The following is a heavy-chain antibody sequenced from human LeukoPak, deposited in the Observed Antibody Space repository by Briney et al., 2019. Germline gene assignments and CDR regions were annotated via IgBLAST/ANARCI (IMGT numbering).Heavy chain of an antibody. J-gene: IGHJ4*02. CDR2: ISGSGGSI. Sequence: GGTLRLSCAASRFTFSSYAMNWVRQAPGKGLEWVSAISGSGGSIYYTDSVKGRFTISRDNSKNTLFLQMNSLRAEDTAVYYCAKVWGSYSTGYFDYWGQGTLVTVSS. CDR1: RFTFSSYA. D-gene: IGHD1-26*01. CDR3: AKVWGSYSTGYFDY. V-gene: IGHV3-23*01.